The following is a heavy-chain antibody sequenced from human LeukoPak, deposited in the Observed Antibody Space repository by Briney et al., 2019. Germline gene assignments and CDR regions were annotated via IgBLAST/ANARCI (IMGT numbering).Heavy chain of an antibody. D-gene: IGHD6-13*01. CDR2: IHIGGST. CDR1: GGSISSSAYH. V-gene: IGHV4-39*07. Sequence: SETLSLTCTVSGGSISSSAYHWGWIRQPPGKGLEWIGSIHIGGSTYYNPSFKSRVTISVDTSKNQFSLKLSSVTAADTAVYYCARDSSSSWGDYYMDVWGKGTTVTISS. J-gene: IGHJ6*03. CDR3: ARDSSSSWGDYYMDV.